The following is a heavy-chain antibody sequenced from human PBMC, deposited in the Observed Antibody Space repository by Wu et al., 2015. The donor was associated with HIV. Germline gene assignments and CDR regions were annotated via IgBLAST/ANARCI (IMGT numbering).Heavy chain of an antibody. Sequence: QVQLVQSGAEVKKPGASVKVSCKASGYSFTTHGISWVRQAPGQGLEWMGWISAYNGNTKYAQKLQGRVSMTTDTSTSTAYMELSSLRSGDTAVYYCARDAGIAAAGKGYYMDVWGKGTTVTVSS. CDR1: GYSFTTHG. V-gene: IGHV1-18*01. D-gene: IGHD6-13*01. J-gene: IGHJ6*04. CDR2: ISAYNGNT. CDR3: ARDAGIAAAGKGYYMDV.